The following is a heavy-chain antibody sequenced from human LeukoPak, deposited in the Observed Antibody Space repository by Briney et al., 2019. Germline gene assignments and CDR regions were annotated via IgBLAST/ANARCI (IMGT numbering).Heavy chain of an antibody. J-gene: IGHJ4*02. CDR1: GGSISSGGYY. D-gene: IGHD6-13*01. V-gene: IGHV4-31*03. CDR2: IYYSGTT. CDR3: ARKAAAGILG. Sequence: SETLSLTCTVSGGSISSGGYYWSWIRQHPGKGLEWIGYIYYSGTTYYNPSLKSRVTMSVDTSKNQFSLKLSSVTAADTAVYYCARKAAAGILGWGQGTLVTVSS.